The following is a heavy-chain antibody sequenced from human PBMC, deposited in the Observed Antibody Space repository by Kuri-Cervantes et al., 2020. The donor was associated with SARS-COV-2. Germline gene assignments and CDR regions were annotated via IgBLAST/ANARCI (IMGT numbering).Heavy chain of an antibody. Sequence: GESLKISCAASGFTFSSYEMNWVRQAPGKGLEWVSYISSSGSTIYYADSVKGRFTISRDNAKNSLYLQMNSLRAEDTAVYYCARALLRDYGGNSVLSISKSLYYYYGMDVWGQGTTVTVSS. J-gene: IGHJ6*02. D-gene: IGHD4-23*01. V-gene: IGHV3-48*03. CDR3: ARALLRDYGGNSVLSISKSLYYYYGMDV. CDR1: GFTFSSYE. CDR2: ISSSGSTI.